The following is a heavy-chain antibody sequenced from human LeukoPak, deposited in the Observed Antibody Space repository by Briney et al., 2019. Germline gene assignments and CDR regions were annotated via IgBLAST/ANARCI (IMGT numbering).Heavy chain of an antibody. Sequence: PGGSLRFSCEAPGLTLSSYSLNWVRQAPGKGLNWSSSISSSSSYIYYADSVKGRFTISRDNAKNSLYLQMNSLRAEDTAVYYCARDMRGQWLDLKAFDIWGQGTMVTVSS. J-gene: IGHJ3*02. V-gene: IGHV3-21*01. D-gene: IGHD6-19*01. CDR1: GLTLSSYS. CDR3: ARDMRGQWLDLKAFDI. CDR2: ISSSSSYI.